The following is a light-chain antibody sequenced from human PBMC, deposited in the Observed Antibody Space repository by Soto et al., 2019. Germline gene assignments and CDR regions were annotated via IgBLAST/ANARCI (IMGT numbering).Light chain of an antibody. Sequence: GLTHSPGTLSLSPGERATLSCLASQSVSSSYLAWYQQKPGQAPRLIIYGASSRATGIPDRFSGSGYGTDVTLTISRLETEDFAVYYCQQYGSSPWTFGQGTKVDIK. V-gene: IGKV3-20*01. J-gene: IGKJ1*01. CDR1: QSVSSSY. CDR2: GAS. CDR3: QQYGSSPWT.